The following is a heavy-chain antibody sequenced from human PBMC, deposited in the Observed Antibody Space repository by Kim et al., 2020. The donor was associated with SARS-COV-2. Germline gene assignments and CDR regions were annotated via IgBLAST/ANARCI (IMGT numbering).Heavy chain of an antibody. CDR1: GFTFGDYA. V-gene: IGHV3-49*03. Sequence: GGSLRLSCTASGFTFGDYAMSWFRQAPGKGLEWVGFIRSKAYGGTTEYAASVKGRFTISRGDSKSIAYLQMNSLKTEDTAVYYCTRLDDYGDYPYYYYGMDVWGQGTTVTVSS. CDR3: TRLDDYGDYPYYYYGMDV. CDR2: IRSKAYGGTT. J-gene: IGHJ6*02. D-gene: IGHD4-17*01.